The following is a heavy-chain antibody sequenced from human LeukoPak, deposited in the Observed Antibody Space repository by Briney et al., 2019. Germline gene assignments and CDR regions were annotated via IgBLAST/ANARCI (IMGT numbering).Heavy chain of an antibody. CDR1: GFSFSRYN. D-gene: IGHD1-26*01. V-gene: IGHV3-21*01. CDR3: ARYSGTYRDY. J-gene: IGHJ4*02. Sequence: PGGSLRLSCVASGFSFSRYNMNWVRQAPGKGLEWVSSITGGSSYIFYADSVKGRFTISRDNAKNSLYLQMSSLRAEDTAVYYCARYSGTYRDYWGQGTLVTVSS. CDR2: ITGGSSYI.